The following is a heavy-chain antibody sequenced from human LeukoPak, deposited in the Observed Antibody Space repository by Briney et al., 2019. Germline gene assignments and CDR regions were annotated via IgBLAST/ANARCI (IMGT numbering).Heavy chain of an antibody. CDR1: GFTFSSYE. CDR2: ISSSGSTI. D-gene: IGHD3-16*01. Sequence: GGSLRLSCAASGFTFSSYEMNWVRQAPGKGLEWVSYISSSGSTIYYADSVKGRFTISRDNAKNSLYLQMNSLRAEDTAVYYYARVPYDYVWGSYGGDYYFDYWGQGTLVTVSS. J-gene: IGHJ4*02. V-gene: IGHV3-48*03. CDR3: ARVPYDYVWGSYGGDYYFDY.